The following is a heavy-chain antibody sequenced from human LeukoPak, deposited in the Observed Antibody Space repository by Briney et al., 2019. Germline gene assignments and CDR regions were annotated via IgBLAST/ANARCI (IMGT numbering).Heavy chain of an antibody. V-gene: IGHV3-48*02. J-gene: IGHJ4*02. CDR1: GFTFSSYS. CDR2: ISSSSRTI. D-gene: IGHD3/OR15-3a*01. Sequence: PGGSLRLSCAASGFTFSSYSMDWVRQAPGKGLEWVSYISSSSRTIYYADSVKGRFTISRDNAKNPLYLQMNSLRDEDTAVYYCASGDFLTGFDFWGQGTLVTVSS. CDR3: ASGDFLTGFDF.